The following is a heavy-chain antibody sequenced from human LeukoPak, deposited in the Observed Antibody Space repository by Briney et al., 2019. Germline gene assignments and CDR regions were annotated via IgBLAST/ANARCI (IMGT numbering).Heavy chain of an antibody. CDR1: GFTFSNYS. D-gene: IGHD3-10*02. CDR3: AELGITMIGGV. V-gene: IGHV3-48*04. J-gene: IGHJ6*04. Sequence: GGSLRLSCVASGFTFSNYSMNWVRQAPGKGLEWVSYISSSGSTIYYADSVKGRFTISRDNAKNSLYLQMNSLRAEDTAVYYCAELGITMIGGVWGKGTTVTISS. CDR2: ISSSGSTI.